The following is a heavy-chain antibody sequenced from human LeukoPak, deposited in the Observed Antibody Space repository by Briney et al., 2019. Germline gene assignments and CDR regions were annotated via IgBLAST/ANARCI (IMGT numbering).Heavy chain of an antibody. D-gene: IGHD3-10*01. CDR3: ATLYTVRGADAFDI. CDR2: IYYRGNT. Sequence: SETLSLTCTVSGGSISSSSYYWGWIRQPPGKGLEWTGTIYYRGNTYYNPPLKSRVTMSLDTSKNQFSLTLTSVTAADTAVYYCATLYTVRGADAFDIWGQGTVVTVSS. J-gene: IGHJ3*02. V-gene: IGHV4-39*07. CDR1: GGSISSSSYY.